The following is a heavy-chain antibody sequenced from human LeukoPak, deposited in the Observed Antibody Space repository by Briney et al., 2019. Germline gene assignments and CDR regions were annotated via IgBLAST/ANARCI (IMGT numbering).Heavy chain of an antibody. CDR2: INPNSGGT. J-gene: IGHJ4*02. CDR1: GYTFTGYY. Sequence: ASVKVSCKASGYTFTGYYMHWVRQAPGQGLEWMGRINPNSGGTNYAQKFQGRVTMTRDTSISTAYMELSRLRSDDTAVYCCASLGSGYTYYFDYWGQGTLVTVSS. D-gene: IGHD3-22*01. V-gene: IGHV1-2*06. CDR3: ASLGSGYTYYFDY.